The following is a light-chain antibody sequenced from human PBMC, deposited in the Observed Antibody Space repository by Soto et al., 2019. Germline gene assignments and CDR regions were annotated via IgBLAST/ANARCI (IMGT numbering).Light chain of an antibody. CDR1: STNIGAGYG. J-gene: IGLJ1*01. V-gene: IGLV1-40*01. CDR2: GGT. CDR3: NSYVAGSNV. Sequence: QSVLTQPPSVSGAPGQRVSISCTGSSTNIGAGYGVHWYQQRPGTAPKLLIVGGTIRPSGVPDRFSGSKSGSTASLTVSGLQTEDEADYYCNSYVAGSNVFGTGTKVTVL.